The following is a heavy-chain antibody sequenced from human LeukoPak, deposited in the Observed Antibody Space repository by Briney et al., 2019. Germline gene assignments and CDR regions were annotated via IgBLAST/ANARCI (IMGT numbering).Heavy chain of an antibody. CDR1: GFTFSSYW. J-gene: IGHJ4*02. Sequence: GGSLRLSCAASGFTFSSYWMSWVRQAPGEGRECVANIKQDGSEKYYVDSLKGRFTISRDNANNSLYLQMNSLRAEDTAVYYCARDWRVGAWGSYRLILDYWGQGTLVTVSS. D-gene: IGHD3-16*02. V-gene: IGHV3-7*01. CDR3: ARDWRVGAWGSYRLILDY. CDR2: IKQDGSEK.